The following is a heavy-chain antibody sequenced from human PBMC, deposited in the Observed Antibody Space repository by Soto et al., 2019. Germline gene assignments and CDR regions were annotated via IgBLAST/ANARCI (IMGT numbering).Heavy chain of an antibody. D-gene: IGHD6-13*01. CDR1: GGTFSSYR. CDR2: IVPIYRTA. V-gene: IGHV1-69*13. J-gene: IGHJ4*02. Sequence: SVKVSCKASGGTFSSYRFSWVRQARGQGLEWLGGIVPIYRTADYAQKFQGRVTITADESTRTVYLELSSLKSQDTALYYCARDSGAKLSSSWGQGTLVTVS. CDR3: ARDSGAKLSSS.